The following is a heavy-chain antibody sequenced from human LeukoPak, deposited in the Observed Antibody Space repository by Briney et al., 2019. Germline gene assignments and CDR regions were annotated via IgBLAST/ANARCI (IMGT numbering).Heavy chain of an antibody. J-gene: IGHJ5*02. CDR2: IKQGGSEK. CDR1: GFTFTTYW. CDR3: ARDQGGGFDP. V-gene: IGHV3-7*01. Sequence: GGSLRLSCAASGFTFTTYWMSWVRQAPGKGLEWVANIKQGGSEKYYVDSVKGRFTISRDNAKNSLYLQMNSLRAEDTAVYYCARDQGGGFDPWGQGTLVTVSS. D-gene: IGHD1-26*01.